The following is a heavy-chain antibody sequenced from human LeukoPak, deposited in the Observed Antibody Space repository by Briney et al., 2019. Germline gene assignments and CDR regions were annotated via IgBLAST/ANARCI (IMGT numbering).Heavy chain of an antibody. CDR2: IYYSGST. V-gene: IGHV4-30-4*08. CDR1: GGSISSGSYY. D-gene: IGHD3-22*01. Sequence: PSETLSLTCTVSGGSISSGSYYWSWIRQPAGKGLEWIGYIYYSGSTYYNPSLKSRVTISVDTSKNQFSLKLSSVTAADTAVYYCARHYYDSSGYYYYYYMDVWGKGTTVTVSS. J-gene: IGHJ6*03. CDR3: ARHYYDSSGYYYYYYMDV.